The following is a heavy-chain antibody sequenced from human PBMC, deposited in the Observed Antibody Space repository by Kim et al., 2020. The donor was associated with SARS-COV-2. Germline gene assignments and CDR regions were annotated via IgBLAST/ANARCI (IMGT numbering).Heavy chain of an antibody. Sequence: GGSLRLSCAASGFTFSSYSMNWVRQAPGKGLEWVSSISSSSSYIYYADSVKGRFTISRDNAKNSLYLQMNSLRAEDTAVYYCARAQYSGYDMSYYYYGMDVWGQGTTVTVSS. D-gene: IGHD5-12*01. J-gene: IGHJ6*02. CDR2: ISSSSSYI. CDR3: ARAQYSGYDMSYYYYGMDV. V-gene: IGHV3-21*01. CDR1: GFTFSSYS.